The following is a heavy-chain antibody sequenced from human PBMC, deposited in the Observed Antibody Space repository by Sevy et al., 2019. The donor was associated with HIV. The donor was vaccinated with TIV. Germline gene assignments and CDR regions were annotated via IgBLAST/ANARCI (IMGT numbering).Heavy chain of an antibody. V-gene: IGHV1-46*01. CDR1: GYTFTSYY. CDR2: INPSGGST. D-gene: IGHD2-2*01. Sequence: ASVKVSCKPSGYTFTSYYMHWVRQAPGQGLEWMGIINPSGGSTSYAQKFQGRVTMTRDTSTSTVYMELSSLRSEDTAVYYCARVSCSSISCSDFDYWGQGTLVTVSS. J-gene: IGHJ4*02. CDR3: ARVSCSSISCSDFDY.